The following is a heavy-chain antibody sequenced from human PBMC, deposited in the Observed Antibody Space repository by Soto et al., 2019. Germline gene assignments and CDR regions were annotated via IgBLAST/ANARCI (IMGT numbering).Heavy chain of an antibody. J-gene: IGHJ3*02. Sequence: GGSLRLSCAASGFTFSSYSMNWVRQAPGKGLEWVSSISSSSSYIYYADSVKGRFTISRDNAKNSLYLQMNSLRAEDTAVYYCARDPPIPDYCSGGSCYTPDDAFDIWGQGTMVTVSS. CDR1: GFTFSSYS. CDR2: ISSSSSYI. CDR3: ARDPPIPDYCSGGSCYTPDDAFDI. D-gene: IGHD2-15*01. V-gene: IGHV3-21*01.